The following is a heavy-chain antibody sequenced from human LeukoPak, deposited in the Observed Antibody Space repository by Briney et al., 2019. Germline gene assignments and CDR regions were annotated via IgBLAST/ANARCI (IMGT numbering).Heavy chain of an antibody. Sequence: ASVKVSCKASGYTFTSYYMHWVRQAPGQGLEWMGIINPSGGSTSYAQKSQGRVTMTRDTSTSTVYMELSSLRSEDTAVYYCARQGTIVVVTDHWYFDLWGRGTLVTVSS. CDR3: ARQGTIVVVTDHWYFDL. D-gene: IGHD2-21*02. CDR1: GYTFTSYY. V-gene: IGHV1-46*01. CDR2: INPSGGST. J-gene: IGHJ2*01.